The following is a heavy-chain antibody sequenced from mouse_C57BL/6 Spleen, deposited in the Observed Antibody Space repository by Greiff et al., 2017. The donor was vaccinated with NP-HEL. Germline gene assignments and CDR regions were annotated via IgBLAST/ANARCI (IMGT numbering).Heavy chain of an antibody. CDR3: ARDNYAMDY. V-gene: IGHV5-4*01. J-gene: IGHJ4*01. CDR2: ISADGSYT. CDR1: GFSFSGYT. Sequence: VQLMESGGGLVKPGGSLKLSCEASGFSFSGYTMYWVNQTTEKRLEWVATISADGSYTYYPDNVKGRFTISRDNAKNNLYLQMSHLKSEDTARYYCARDNYAMDYWGQGTSVTVSS.